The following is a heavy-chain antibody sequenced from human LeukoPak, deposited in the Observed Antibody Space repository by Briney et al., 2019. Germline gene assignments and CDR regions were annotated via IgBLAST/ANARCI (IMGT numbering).Heavy chain of an antibody. CDR2: IYPGDSDT. CDR1: GYTFTSYG. J-gene: IGHJ4*02. CDR3: VGSGSYLDINY. D-gene: IGHD3-10*01. V-gene: IGHV5-51*01. Sequence: KVSCKASGYTFTSYGISWVRQMPGKGLEWMGIIYPGDSDTRYSPSFQGQVTISADKSISTAYLQWSSLKASDTAMYYCVGSGSYLDINYWGQGTRVTVSS.